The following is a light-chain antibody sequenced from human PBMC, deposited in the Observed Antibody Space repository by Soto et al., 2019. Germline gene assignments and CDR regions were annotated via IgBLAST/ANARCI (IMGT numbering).Light chain of an antibody. V-gene: IGKV1-5*01. CDR2: DAS. CDR1: QSISSW. Sequence: DIQMTQSPSTLSASVGDRVTITCRASQSISSWLAWYQQKPGKAPNLLIYDASSLESGVPSRFSGSGSGTEFTLTISSLQPDDFATYYCQQYNSIRRTFGQGTKVEIK. J-gene: IGKJ1*01. CDR3: QQYNSIRRT.